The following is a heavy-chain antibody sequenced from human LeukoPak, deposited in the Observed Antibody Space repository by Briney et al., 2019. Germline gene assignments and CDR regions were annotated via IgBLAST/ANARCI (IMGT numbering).Heavy chain of an antibody. CDR3: ATVGVVVPAAMAY. Sequence: GRSLRLSCAASGFTFSSYGMHWVRQAPGKGLEWVAVISYDGSNKYYADSVKGRFTISRDNSKNTLYLQMNSLRAEDTAVYYCATVGVVVPAAMAYWGPGTLVTVSS. J-gene: IGHJ4*02. CDR2: ISYDGSNK. CDR1: GFTFSSYG. V-gene: IGHV3-30*03. D-gene: IGHD2-2*01.